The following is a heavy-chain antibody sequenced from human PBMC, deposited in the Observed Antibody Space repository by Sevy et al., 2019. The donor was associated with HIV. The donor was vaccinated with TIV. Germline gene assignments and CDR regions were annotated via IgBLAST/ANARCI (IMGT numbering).Heavy chain of an antibody. CDR3: AKGNRRLTFGGIVVNYFGD. Sequence: GGSLRLSCAASGFTFDDYAMNWVRQAPGKGLEWVSGISWNSGSIDYAESVKGRLTISRDNTKKCLYLQMNILKDEDTALYYGAKGNRRLTFGGIVVNYFGDSGQGTLVTVSS. CDR1: GFTFDDYA. J-gene: IGHJ4*02. D-gene: IGHD3-16*02. CDR2: ISWNSGSI. V-gene: IGHV3-9*01.